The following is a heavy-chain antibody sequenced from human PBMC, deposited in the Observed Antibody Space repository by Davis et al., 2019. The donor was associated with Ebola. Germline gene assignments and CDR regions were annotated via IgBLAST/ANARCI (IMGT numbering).Heavy chain of an antibody. CDR2: IYSSGNT. V-gene: IGHV4-4*07. CDR3: ARNVHDYGMDV. J-gene: IGHJ6*02. D-gene: IGHD3-10*02. CDR1: GGSMSSYY. Sequence: SETLSLTCTVSGGSMSSYYWSWIRQPAGKRLERIGRIYSSGNTYYNPSLKSRVTISVDTSKNQFSLKLSSVTAADTAVYYCARNVHDYGMDVWGQGTTVTVSS.